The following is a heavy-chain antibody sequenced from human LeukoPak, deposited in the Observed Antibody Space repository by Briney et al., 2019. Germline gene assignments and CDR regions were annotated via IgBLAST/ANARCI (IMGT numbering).Heavy chain of an antibody. CDR3: AAVLAYYDFWSGYYNPPDI. V-gene: IGHV1-58*01. Sequence: SVKVSCKASGFTFTSSAVQWVRQARGQRLEWIGWIVVGSGNTNYAQKFQERVTITGDMSTSTAYMELSSLRSEDTAVYYCAAVLAYYDFWSGYYNPPDIWGQGTMVTVSS. D-gene: IGHD3-3*01. CDR2: IVVGSGNT. J-gene: IGHJ3*02. CDR1: GFTFTSSA.